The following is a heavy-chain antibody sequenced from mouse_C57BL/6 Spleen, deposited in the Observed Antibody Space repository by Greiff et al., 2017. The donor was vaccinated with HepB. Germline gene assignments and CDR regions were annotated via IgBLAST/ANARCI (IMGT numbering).Heavy chain of an antibody. CDR1: GYTFTDYE. CDR3: TRKEVITTVVATRYFDV. CDR2: IDPETGGT. D-gene: IGHD1-1*01. V-gene: IGHV1-15*01. J-gene: IGHJ1*03. Sequence: VQLVESGAELVRPGASVTLSCKASGYTFTDYEMHWVKQTPVHGLEWIGAIDPETGGTAYNQKFKGKAILTADKSSSTAYMELRSLTSEDSAVYYCTRKEVITTVVATRYFDVWGTGTTVTVSS.